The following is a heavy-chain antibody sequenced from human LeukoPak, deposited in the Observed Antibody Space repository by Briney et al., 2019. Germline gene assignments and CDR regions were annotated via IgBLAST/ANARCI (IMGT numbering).Heavy chain of an antibody. V-gene: IGHV6-1*01. CDR2: TYYRSKWYN. CDR3: ARGIPYIAARDYFDY. J-gene: IGHJ4*02. CDR1: GDSVSSNSAA. D-gene: IGHD6-6*01. Sequence: SQTLSLTCAISGDSVSSNSAAWNWIRQSPSRGLEWLGRTYYRSKWYNDYAVSVKSRIAINPDTSKNQFSLQLNSVTPEDTAVYYCARGIPYIAARDYFDYWGQGTLVTVSS.